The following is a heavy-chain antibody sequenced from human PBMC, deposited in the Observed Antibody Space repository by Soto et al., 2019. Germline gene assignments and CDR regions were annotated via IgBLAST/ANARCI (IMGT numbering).Heavy chain of an antibody. D-gene: IGHD2-2*02. V-gene: IGHV1-69*01. CDR3: AREGAVPSAIGHYYYGMDV. J-gene: IGHJ6*02. CDR1: GGTFSGYA. Sequence: QAQLMQSGAEVKKPGSSVKVSCKASGGTFSGYAISWVRQAPGQGLEWMGGIIPVLGITNYAQKFQGRITIDADESTGTAYMDLRSLRSEDTAVYYCAREGAVPSAIGHYYYGMDVWGQGTTVTVSS. CDR2: IIPVLGIT.